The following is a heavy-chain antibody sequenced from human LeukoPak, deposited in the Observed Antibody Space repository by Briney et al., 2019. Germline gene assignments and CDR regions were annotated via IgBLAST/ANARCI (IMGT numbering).Heavy chain of an antibody. V-gene: IGHV3-66*03. D-gene: IGHD2/OR15-2a*01. CDR2: MYICGNT. J-gene: IGHJ4*02. CDR1: GFIVSSSY. Sequence: GGSLRLSCAASGFIVSSSYMAWVRQAPSKGLGWGSIMYICGNTFHPGSVKGRFTISRDNSKNTLYLQLNSLTAEDTAVYYCARGYCYKGNCPFAFDFWGQGTLVTVSS. CDR3: ARGYCYKGNCPFAFDF.